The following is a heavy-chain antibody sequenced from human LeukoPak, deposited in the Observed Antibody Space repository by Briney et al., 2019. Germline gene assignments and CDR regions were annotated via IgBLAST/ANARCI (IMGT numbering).Heavy chain of an antibody. CDR3: ARAGNWNDGGYFDY. Sequence: GGSLRLFCAASGFSFSTYWMSWVRQAPGEGLEWVANKKQDGSEKYYVDSVKGRFTISRDNAKNSLYLQMNSLRAKDTAVYYCARAGNWNDGGYFDYWGQGTLVTVSS. CDR1: GFSFSTYW. J-gene: IGHJ4*02. CDR2: KKQDGSEK. D-gene: IGHD1-20*01. V-gene: IGHV3-7*01.